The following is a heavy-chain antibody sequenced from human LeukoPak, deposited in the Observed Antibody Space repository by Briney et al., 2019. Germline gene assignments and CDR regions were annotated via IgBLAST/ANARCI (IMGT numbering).Heavy chain of an antibody. J-gene: IGHJ6*02. CDR1: GGSISSYY. Sequence: SETLSLTCTVSGGSISSYYWSWIRQPAGKGLEWIGRIYTSGSANYNPSLKSRVTMSVDTSKNQFSLKLSSVTAADTAVYYCARDSKLGELLSPSYYYGMDVWGQGTTVTVSS. V-gene: IGHV4-4*07. CDR3: ARDSKLGELLSPSYYYGMDV. CDR2: IYTSGSA. D-gene: IGHD3-10*01.